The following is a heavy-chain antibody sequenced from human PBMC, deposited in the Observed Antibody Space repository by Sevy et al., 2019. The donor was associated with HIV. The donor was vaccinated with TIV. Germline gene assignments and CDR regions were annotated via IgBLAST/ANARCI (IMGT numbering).Heavy chain of an antibody. CDR1: GGSITSLY. CDR3: AGENAWGRGYS. CDR2: IYYNGHI. V-gene: IGHV4-59*11. Sequence: SETLSLTCTVSGGSITSLYWNWIRQPPVKGLEWIANIYYNGHINYNPSLKSRVTLSLDTSKNLFSLRLSSVTAADTAMYYCAGENAWGRGYSWGQGTLVTVSS. J-gene: IGHJ4*02. D-gene: IGHD1-26*01.